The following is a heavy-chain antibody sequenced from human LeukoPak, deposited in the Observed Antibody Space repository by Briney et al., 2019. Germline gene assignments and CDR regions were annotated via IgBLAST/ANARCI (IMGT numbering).Heavy chain of an antibody. V-gene: IGHV4-4*07. CDR3: ARESGYSYSDALDI. D-gene: IGHD5-18*01. CDR1: GGSISSYY. J-gene: IGHJ3*02. Sequence: PSETLSLTCTVSGGSISSYYWSWIRQPAGEGLEWIGRIFTSGTTNYNPSLKSRVTISIDTSKNQFSLKLSSVTAADTAVYYCARESGYSYSDALDIWGQGTMVTVS. CDR2: IFTSGTT.